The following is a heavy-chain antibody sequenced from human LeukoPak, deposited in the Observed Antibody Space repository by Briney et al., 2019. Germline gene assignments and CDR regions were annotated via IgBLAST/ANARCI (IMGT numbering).Heavy chain of an antibody. Sequence: SETLSLTCAVYGGSFSGYYWSWIRQPPGKGLEWIGEINHSGSTNYNPSLKSRVTISVDTSKNQFSLKLSSVTAADTAVYYCARLMGSGSYLDYWGQGTLVTVS. V-gene: IGHV4-34*01. CDR2: INHSGST. J-gene: IGHJ4*02. CDR1: GGSFSGYY. D-gene: IGHD3-10*01. CDR3: ARLMGSGSYLDY.